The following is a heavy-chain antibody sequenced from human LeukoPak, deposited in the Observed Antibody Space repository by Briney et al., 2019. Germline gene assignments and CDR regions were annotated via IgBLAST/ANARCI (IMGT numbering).Heavy chain of an antibody. CDR2: VIHSGPT. V-gene: IGHV4-39*01. CDR1: GGSITGSTYY. D-gene: IGHD3-22*01. CDR3: ARHDYDSSGHRRDYYFDY. J-gene: IGHJ4*02. Sequence: SETLSLTCTVSGGSITGSTYYWGWIRQPPGKGLEWIVSVIHSGPTYYNPSLRSRVIVSMDTSKKQFSLRLSSVTAADTAVYYCARHDYDSSGHRRDYYFDYWSQGTLVTVSS.